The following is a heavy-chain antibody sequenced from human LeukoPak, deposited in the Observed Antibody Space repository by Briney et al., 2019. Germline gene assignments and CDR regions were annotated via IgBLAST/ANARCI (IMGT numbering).Heavy chain of an antibody. V-gene: IGHV4-39*01. CDR2: IYYSGHT. J-gene: IGHJ4*02. D-gene: IGHD2-15*01. CDR3: ARHCSDGSCYSGLDY. Sequence: PSETLSLTCAVSGGSISSSNWWSWVRQPPGKGLEWIGSIYYSGHTYHNPSLESRVIISVDRSKNQFSLKMSSVTAADTAVYYCARHCSDGSCYSGLDYWGQGTLVTVSS. CDR1: GGSISSSNW.